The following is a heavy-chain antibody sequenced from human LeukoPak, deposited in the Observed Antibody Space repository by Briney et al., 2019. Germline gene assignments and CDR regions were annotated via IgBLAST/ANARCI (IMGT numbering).Heavy chain of an antibody. CDR1: EFTFHDYG. CDR2: INRSGGST. V-gene: IGHV3-20*04. Sequence: GGSLRLSCAASEFTFHDYGMSWVRQAPGKGLEWVSGINRSGGSTDYADSVKGRFTISRDNAKNSLYLQVNSLRAEDTALYYCARERGGGSGWYYFDYWGQGTLVTVSS. D-gene: IGHD6-19*01. CDR3: ARERGGGSGWYYFDY. J-gene: IGHJ4*02.